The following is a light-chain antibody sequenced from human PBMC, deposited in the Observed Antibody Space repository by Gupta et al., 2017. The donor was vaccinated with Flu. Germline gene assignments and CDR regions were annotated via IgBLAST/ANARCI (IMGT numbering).Light chain of an antibody. V-gene: IGLV2-14*01. CDR2: EGS. J-gene: IGLJ3*02. CDR1: SSDVGGDND. CDR3: SSYTSSSSGV. Sequence: ITISCTGTSSDVGGDNDVSWYQQHPGNARKLMIYEGSNRTTGVSNRFSGSKAGNTASMTISGLQAEDEADYYCSSYTSSSSGVFGGGTKLTVL.